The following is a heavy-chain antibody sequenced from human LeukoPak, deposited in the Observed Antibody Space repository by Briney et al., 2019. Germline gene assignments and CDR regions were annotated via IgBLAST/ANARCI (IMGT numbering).Heavy chain of an antibody. V-gene: IGHV1-69*04. CDR3: ARGLYPYYYGMDV. Sequence: SVKVSCKASGGTFSSYAIGWVRQAPGQGLEWMGRIIPILGIANYAQKFQGRVTITADKSTSTAYMELSSLRSEDTAVYYCARGLYPYYYGMDVWGQGTTVTVS. D-gene: IGHD2-2*02. CDR1: GGTFSSYA. J-gene: IGHJ6*02. CDR2: IIPILGIA.